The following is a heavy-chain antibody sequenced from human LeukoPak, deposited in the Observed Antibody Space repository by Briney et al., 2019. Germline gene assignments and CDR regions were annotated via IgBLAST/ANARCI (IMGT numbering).Heavy chain of an antibody. J-gene: IGHJ5*02. D-gene: IGHD1-26*01. CDR2: IYTSGST. V-gene: IGHV4-4*07. Sequence: PSETLSLTCTVSGGSMSNYWSWLRQPAGKGLEWIGRIYTSGSTNYNPSLKSRVTISIDTSKNQFSLKLRSVTAADTAVYYCARDSGGSYSGWFDPWGQGTLVTVSS. CDR1: GGSMSNY. CDR3: ARDSGGSYSGWFDP.